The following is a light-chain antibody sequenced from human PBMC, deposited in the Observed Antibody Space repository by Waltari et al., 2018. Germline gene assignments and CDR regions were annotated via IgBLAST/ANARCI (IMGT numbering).Light chain of an antibody. Sequence: QSALTQPASVSGSPGQSITIPCTGTSSYVCHYNYVSWYQQHPGKAPKLMIHEVNNRPSGVSNRFSGSKSGDTASLTISGLQGEDEADYYCSSYSSISFLVFGSGTTVTVL. CDR3: SSYSSISFLV. J-gene: IGLJ1*01. CDR2: EVN. CDR1: SSYVCHYNY. V-gene: IGLV2-14*01.